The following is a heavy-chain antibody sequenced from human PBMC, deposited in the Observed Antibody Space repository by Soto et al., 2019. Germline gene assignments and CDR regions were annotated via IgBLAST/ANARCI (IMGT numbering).Heavy chain of an antibody. D-gene: IGHD3-22*01. J-gene: IGHJ5*02. CDR2: FDPEDGET. Sequence: ASVKVSCKVSGYTLTGLSMHWVRQAPGKGLEWMGGFDPEDGETIYAQKFQGRVTMTEDTSTDTAYMELSSLRSEDTAVYYCARGSGDYYWDDTWGQETLVTVSS. CDR1: GYTLTGLS. CDR3: ARGSGDYYWDDT. V-gene: IGHV1-24*01.